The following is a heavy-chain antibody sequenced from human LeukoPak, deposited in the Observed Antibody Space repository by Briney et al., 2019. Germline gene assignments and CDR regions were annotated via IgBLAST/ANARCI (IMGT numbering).Heavy chain of an antibody. CDR1: GGSISSYY. V-gene: IGHV4-59*01. D-gene: IGHD6-19*01. CDR2: IYYSGST. Sequence: SETLSLTCPVSGGSISSYYWSWIRQPPGKGLEWIGYIYYSGSTNYNPSLKSRVTISVDTSKNQFSLKLSSVTAADTAVYYCARGLAPGWGYYHYYMDVWGKGTTVTISS. CDR3: ARGLAPGWGYYHYYMDV. J-gene: IGHJ6*03.